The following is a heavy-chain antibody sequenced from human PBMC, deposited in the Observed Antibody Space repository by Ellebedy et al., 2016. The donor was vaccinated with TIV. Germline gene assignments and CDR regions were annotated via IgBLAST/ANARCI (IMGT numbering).Heavy chain of an antibody. CDR1: GYTFTSYY. CDR3: ARGPGCSSTSCYPEYNWFDP. D-gene: IGHD2-2*01. Sequence: ASVKVSXKASGYTFTSYYMHWVRQAPGQGLEWMGIINPSGGSTSYAQKFQGRVTMTRDTSTSTVYMELSSLRSEDTAVYYCARGPGCSSTSCYPEYNWFDPWGQGTLVTVSS. CDR2: INPSGGST. J-gene: IGHJ5*02. V-gene: IGHV1-46*03.